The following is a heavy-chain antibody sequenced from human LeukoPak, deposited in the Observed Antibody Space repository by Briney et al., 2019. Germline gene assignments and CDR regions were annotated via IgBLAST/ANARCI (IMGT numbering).Heavy chain of an antibody. CDR1: GGSVSSYY. J-gene: IGHJ5*02. V-gene: IGHV4-59*02. CDR2: IYYSGST. CDR3: ARVRGCGDYVIDP. Sequence: SETLSLTCTVSGGSVSSYYWNWIRQPPGKGLEWIGYIYYSGSTNYNPSLKSRVTISVDTSKNQFSLKLSSVTAADTAVYYCARVRGCGDYVIDPWGQGTLVTVSS. D-gene: IGHD4-17*01.